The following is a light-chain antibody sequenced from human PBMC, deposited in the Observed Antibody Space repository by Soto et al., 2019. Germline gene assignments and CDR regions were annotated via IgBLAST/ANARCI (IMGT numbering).Light chain of an antibody. Sequence: QSALTQPASVSGSPGQSITISCTGTSSDVGGYNYVSWYQQHPGKAPKLIIYEVSNRPSGVSNRFSGSKSGDTASLTISGLHAEDEADYYCSSYTSSSTLYVFGTGTKVTFL. CDR1: SSDVGGYNY. CDR3: SSYTSSSTLYV. J-gene: IGLJ1*01. CDR2: EVS. V-gene: IGLV2-14*01.